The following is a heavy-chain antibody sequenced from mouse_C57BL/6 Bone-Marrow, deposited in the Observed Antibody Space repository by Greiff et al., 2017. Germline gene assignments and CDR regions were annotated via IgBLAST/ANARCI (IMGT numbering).Heavy chain of an antibody. CDR2: IRNEANGYTT. CDR3: ARSHYYGSRDWYFDV. CDR1: GFTFTDYY. V-gene: IGHV7-3*01. Sequence: EVKLVESGGGLVQPGGSLSLSCAASGFTFTDYYMSWVRQPPGKALEWLGFIRNEANGYTTEYSASVKGRFTISRDNSQSILYLQMNALRAEDSATYYCARSHYYGSRDWYFDVWGTGTTVTVSS. D-gene: IGHD1-1*01. J-gene: IGHJ1*03.